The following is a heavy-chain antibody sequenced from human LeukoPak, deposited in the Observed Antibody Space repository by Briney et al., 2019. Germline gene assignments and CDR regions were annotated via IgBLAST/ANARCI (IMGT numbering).Heavy chain of an antibody. Sequence: GGSLRLSCAASGFTFISYGMSWVRQAPGKGLERVSAISGSGGSTYYADSVKGRFTISRDNSKNTPYLQMNSLRAEDTAVYYCAKAHPTYYYDSSEYYFDYWGQGILVTVSS. D-gene: IGHD3-22*01. V-gene: IGHV3-23*01. CDR2: ISGSGGST. CDR3: AKAHPTYYYDSSEYYFDY. J-gene: IGHJ4*02. CDR1: GFTFISYG.